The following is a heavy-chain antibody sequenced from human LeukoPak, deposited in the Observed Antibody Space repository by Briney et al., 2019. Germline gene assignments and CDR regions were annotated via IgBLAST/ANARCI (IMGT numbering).Heavy chain of an antibody. CDR3: ARHSGSYYNGLDP. CDR2: IYYSGST. CDR1: GGSISSYY. D-gene: IGHD3-10*01. J-gene: IGHJ5*02. Sequence: SETLSLTCTVSGGSISSYYWSWIRQPPGKGLEWIGYIYYSGSTNYNPSLKSRVTISVDTSKNQFSLKLSSVTAADTAVYYCARHSGSYYNGLDPWGQGTLVTVSS. V-gene: IGHV4-59*01.